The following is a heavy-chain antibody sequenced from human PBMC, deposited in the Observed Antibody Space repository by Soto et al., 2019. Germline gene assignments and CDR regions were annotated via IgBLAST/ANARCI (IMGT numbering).Heavy chain of an antibody. Sequence: PGESLKISCKGSGYSLINSFSSYWIGWVRQMPGKGLEWMGIIYPGASDTQYNPSFQGQVTISADKSTSTAYLQWSMTPLWLARAGWFDPWGQGTLVTVSS. CDR1: GYSLINSFSSYW. CDR3: DP. V-gene: IGHV5-51*01. J-gene: IGHJ5*02. D-gene: IGHD3-16*01. CDR2: IYPGASDT.